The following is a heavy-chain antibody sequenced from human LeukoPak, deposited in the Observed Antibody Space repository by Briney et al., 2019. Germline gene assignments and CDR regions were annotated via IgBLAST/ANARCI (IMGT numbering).Heavy chain of an antibody. CDR3: ARYFHHYYMDV. V-gene: IGHV5-51*01. Sequence: GGSLRLSCKGSGYSFTSYWIGWVRQMPGKGLEWMGIIYPGDSDTRYSPSFQGQVTISADKSISTAYLQWSSLKASDTAIYYCARYFHHYYMDVWGKGTTVTVSS. CDR1: GYSFTSYW. CDR2: IYPGDSDT. J-gene: IGHJ6*03. D-gene: IGHD3-9*01.